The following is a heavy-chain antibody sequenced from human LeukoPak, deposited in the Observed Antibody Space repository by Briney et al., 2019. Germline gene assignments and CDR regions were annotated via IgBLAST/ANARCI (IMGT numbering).Heavy chain of an antibody. J-gene: IGHJ5*02. CDR2: ISAYNGNT. D-gene: IGHD1-26*01. CDR1: GYTFTSYG. CDR3: ARDRGELPGYNWFDP. Sequence: GASVKVSWKASGYTFTSYGISWVRQAPGQGLEWMGWISAYNGNTNYAQKLQGRVTMTTDTSTSTAYMELRSLRSDDTAVYYCARDRGELPGYNWFDPWGQGTLVTVSS. V-gene: IGHV1-18*01.